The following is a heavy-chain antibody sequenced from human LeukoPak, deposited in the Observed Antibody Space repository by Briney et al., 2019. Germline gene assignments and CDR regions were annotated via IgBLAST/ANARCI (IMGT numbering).Heavy chain of an antibody. Sequence: GESLKISCKGSGYSFTSHWIGWVRQMPGKGLEWMGIIYPGDSDTRYSPSFQGQVTISADKSISTAFLQWSSLKASDTAMYYCGRSKGGRNGYNYVDYWGQGTLVTVSS. D-gene: IGHD5-24*01. CDR3: GRSKGGRNGYNYVDY. CDR1: GYSFTSHW. V-gene: IGHV5-51*01. CDR2: IYPGDSDT. J-gene: IGHJ4*02.